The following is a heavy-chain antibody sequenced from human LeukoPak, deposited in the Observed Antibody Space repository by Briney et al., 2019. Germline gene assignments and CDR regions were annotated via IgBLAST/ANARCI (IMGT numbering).Heavy chain of an antibody. V-gene: IGHV3-21*01. CDR3: AREYCSGGSCYDAFDI. CDR2: ISSSSSYI. J-gene: IGHJ3*02. CDR1: GFTFSSYS. Sequence: GGSLRLSCAASGFTFSSYSMNWVRQAPGKGLEWVSSISSSSSYIHYADSVKGRFTISRDNAKNSLYLQMNSLRAEDTAVYYCAREYCSGGSCYDAFDIWGQGTMVTVSS. D-gene: IGHD2-15*01.